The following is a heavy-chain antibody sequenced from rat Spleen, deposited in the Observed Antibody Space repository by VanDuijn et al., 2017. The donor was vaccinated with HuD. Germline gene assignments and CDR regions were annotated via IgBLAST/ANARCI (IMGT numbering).Heavy chain of an antibody. V-gene: IGHV5-46*01. CDR1: GFTFSSFS. CDR2: ITSGGSNI. Sequence: EVQLVESGGGLVQPGRSLKLSCAASGFTFSSFSMAWVRQAPKKGLEWVATITSGGSNIFYADSVKGRFTISRDNAENTLYLQMNSLRSEDTATYYCTRENWVFDYWGQGVMVTVSS. CDR3: TRENWVFDY. J-gene: IGHJ2*01. D-gene: IGHD5-1*01.